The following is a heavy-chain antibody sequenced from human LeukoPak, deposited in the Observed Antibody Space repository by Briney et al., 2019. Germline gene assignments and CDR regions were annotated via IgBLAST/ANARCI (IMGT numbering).Heavy chain of an antibody. CDR3: PKVSYAMAQLWSDY. Sequence: GGTLRLSCAASGFTLSSYAMSWIRQAPGKGLELVPAICYSVSTKYYADSVRGRFTISRNNSKNMLFLQMNSLRAETTAEYYCPKVSYAMAQLWSDYWGQGNLFPVSS. J-gene: IGHJ4*02. CDR2: ICYSVSTK. V-gene: IGHV3-23*01. CDR1: GFTLSSYA. D-gene: IGHD5-18*01.